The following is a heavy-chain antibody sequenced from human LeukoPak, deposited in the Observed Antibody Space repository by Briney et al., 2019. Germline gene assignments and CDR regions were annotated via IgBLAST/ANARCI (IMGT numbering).Heavy chain of an antibody. V-gene: IGHV3-48*04. CDR1: GFTFSSCS. D-gene: IGHD3-10*01. CDR2: ISSSSSTI. J-gene: IGHJ3*02. CDR3: ATEGYYYGFDI. Sequence: GGSLRLSCAVSGFTFSSCSMNWVRQAPGKGLEWVSYISSSSSTIYYADSVKGRLTISRDNAKNSLYLQMNSLRAEDTAVYYCATEGYYYGFDIWGQGTMVTVSS.